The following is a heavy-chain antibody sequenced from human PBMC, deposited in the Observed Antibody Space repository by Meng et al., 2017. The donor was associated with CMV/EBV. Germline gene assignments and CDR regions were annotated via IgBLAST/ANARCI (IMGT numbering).Heavy chain of an antibody. CDR2: IYYSGST. Sequence: SETLSLTCTVSGGSISSYYWSWIRQPPGKGLEWIGYIYYSGSTNYNPSLKSRVTISVDTSKNQFSLKLSSVTAADTAVYYCASCSTSCYIGWYFDLWGRGTLVTVSS. D-gene: IGHD2-2*02. V-gene: IGHV4-59*12. CDR3: ASCSTSCYIGWYFDL. CDR1: GGSISSYY. J-gene: IGHJ2*01.